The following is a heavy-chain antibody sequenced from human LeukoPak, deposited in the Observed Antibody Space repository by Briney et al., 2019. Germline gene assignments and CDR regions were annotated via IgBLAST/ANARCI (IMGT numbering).Heavy chain of an antibody. J-gene: IGHJ4*02. V-gene: IGHV4-4*09. CDR1: GGSISGGY. CDR3: AKSYFDYSTYYSYYFNL. CDR2: VYTSGST. Sequence: SETLSLTCTVSGGSISGGYWSWIRQPPVRGLEWIGYVYTSGSTNYNPSLKSRVTISVDTSKSQFALKLSSVTAADTAVYYCAKSYFDYSTYYSYYFNLWGQGALVTVSS. D-gene: IGHD4-11*01.